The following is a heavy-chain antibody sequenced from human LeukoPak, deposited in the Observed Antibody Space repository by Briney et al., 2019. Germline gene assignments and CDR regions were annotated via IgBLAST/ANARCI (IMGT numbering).Heavy chain of an antibody. D-gene: IGHD2-2*02. V-gene: IGHV4-30-2*01. CDR1: GVSISSGGYY. Sequence: PSETLSLTCTVSGVSISSGGYYWSWIRQPPGKGLEWIGYIYHSGNTYYNPSLKSRVTISVDRSKNQFSLKLSSVTAADTAVYYCARSIVVVPAAIPYYFDHWGQGTLVTVSS. CDR3: ARSIVVVPAAIPYYFDH. CDR2: IYHSGNT. J-gene: IGHJ4*02.